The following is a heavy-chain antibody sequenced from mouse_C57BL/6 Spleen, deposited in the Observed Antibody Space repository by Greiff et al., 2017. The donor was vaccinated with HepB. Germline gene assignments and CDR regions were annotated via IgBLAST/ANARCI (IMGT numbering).Heavy chain of an antibody. J-gene: IGHJ1*03. CDR1: GYTFTTYP. CDR2: FHPYNDDT. D-gene: IGHD1-1*01. CDR3: ARGDYYGRYWYFDV. V-gene: IGHV1-47*01. Sequence: VQLQHSGAELVKPGASVKMSCKASGYTFTTYPIEWMKQNHGKSLEWIGNFHPYNDDTKYNEKFKGKATLTVEKSSSTVYLELSRLTSDDSAVYYCARGDYYGRYWYFDVWGTGTTVTVSS.